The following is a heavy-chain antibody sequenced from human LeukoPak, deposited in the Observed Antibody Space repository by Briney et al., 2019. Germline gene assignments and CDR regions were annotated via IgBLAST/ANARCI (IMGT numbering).Heavy chain of an antibody. J-gene: IGHJ4*02. CDR1: GFTFSSYE. V-gene: IGHV3-48*03. D-gene: IGHD2-15*01. Sequence: GGSLRLSCAASGFTFSSYEMNWVRQAPGKGLEWVSYISSSGSTIYYADSVKGRFTISRDNAKNSLYLQMNSLRAEDTAVYYCATSVVVAAISFDYWGQGTLVTVSS. CDR3: ATSVVVAAISFDY. CDR2: ISSSGSTI.